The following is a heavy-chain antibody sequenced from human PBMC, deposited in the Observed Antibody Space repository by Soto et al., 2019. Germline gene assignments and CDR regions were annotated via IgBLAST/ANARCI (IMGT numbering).Heavy chain of an antibody. D-gene: IGHD1-26*01. CDR2: ISYDGSDK. CDR1: GFTFSSYA. V-gene: IGHV3-30-3*01. J-gene: IGHJ4*02. CDR3: AREVGSSDD. Sequence: GGSLRLSCAASGFTFSSYAMHWVRQAPGKGLEWVALISYDGSDKDYADSVKGRFTISRDNSRNSLYLQMNSLRAEDTAVYYCAREVGSSDDWGQATLVTVSS.